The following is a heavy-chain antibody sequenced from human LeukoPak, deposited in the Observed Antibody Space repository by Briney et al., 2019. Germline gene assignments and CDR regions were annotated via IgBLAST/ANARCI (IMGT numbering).Heavy chain of an antibody. Sequence: TPGGSLRLSCAASGFPFSNCYMSWIRPAPGEGLAWVSYISSSGTYTNYADSVKGRFAISRDAAKNSLYLLMNSLRAEDTAVYYCAAGLMGTLFDYWGQGILVTVSS. J-gene: IGHJ4*02. CDR2: ISSSGTYT. CDR3: AAGLMGTLFDY. D-gene: IGHD3-16*01. CDR1: GFPFSNCY. V-gene: IGHV3-11*03.